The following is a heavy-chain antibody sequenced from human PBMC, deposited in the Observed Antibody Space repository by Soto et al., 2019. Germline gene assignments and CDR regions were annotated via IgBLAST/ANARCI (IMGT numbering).Heavy chain of an antibody. D-gene: IGHD6-19*01. V-gene: IGHV4-39*01. CDR1: GGSISSSSYY. CDR2: IYYSGST. J-gene: IGHJ4*02. CDR3: ARHLGGEAVADAYFDY. Sequence: QLQLQESGPGLVKPSETLSLTCTVSGGSISSSSYYWGWIRQPPGKGLEWIGSIYYSGSTYYNPSLKSRVTISVDTSKNQFSLKLSSVTAADTAVYYCARHLGGEAVADAYFDYWGQGTLVTVSS.